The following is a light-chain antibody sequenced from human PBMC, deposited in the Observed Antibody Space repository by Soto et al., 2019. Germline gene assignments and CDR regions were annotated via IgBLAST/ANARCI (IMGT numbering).Light chain of an antibody. CDR2: EVS. J-gene: IGLJ3*02. CDR1: SSDVGAYNY. CDR3: LSYTITSILV. V-gene: IGLV2-14*01. Sequence: QSALTQPASVSGSPGQSITTSCTGTSSDVGAYNYVSWFQQHPGKAPKLIIFEVSNRPSGVSHRFSGSKSGNTASLTISGLQTEDEADYYCLSYTITSILVFGGGTKVTVL.